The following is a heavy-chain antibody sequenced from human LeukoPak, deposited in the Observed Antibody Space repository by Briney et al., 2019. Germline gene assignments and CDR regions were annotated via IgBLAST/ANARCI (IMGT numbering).Heavy chain of an antibody. V-gene: IGHV3-30*02. Sequence: GGSLRLSCAASGFTLSSYAMHWVRQAPGKGLEWVAFIQYDGITKEYADSVKGRFTISRDNSKNTLFLQMDSLRVDDTAVYYCANLPGRATIDYWGQGTLVTVSS. CDR2: IQYDGITK. CDR1: GFTLSSYA. J-gene: IGHJ4*02. D-gene: IGHD5-24*01. CDR3: ANLPGRATIDY.